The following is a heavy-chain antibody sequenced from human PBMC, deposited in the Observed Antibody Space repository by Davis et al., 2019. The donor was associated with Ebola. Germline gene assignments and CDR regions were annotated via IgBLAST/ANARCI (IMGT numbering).Heavy chain of an antibody. Sequence: PGGSLRLSCAASGFTFSSYAMHWVRQAPGKGLEWVAVISYDGSNKYYADSVKGRFTISRDNSKNTLYLQMNSLRAEDTAVYYCAAAGIYYYGMDVWGKGTTVTVSS. CDR1: GFTFSSYA. CDR3: AAAGIYYYGMDV. J-gene: IGHJ6*04. V-gene: IGHV3-30-3*01. D-gene: IGHD6-13*01. CDR2: ISYDGSNK.